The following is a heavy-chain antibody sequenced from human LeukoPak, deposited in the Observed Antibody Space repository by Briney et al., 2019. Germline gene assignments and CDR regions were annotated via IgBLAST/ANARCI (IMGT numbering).Heavy chain of an antibody. Sequence: KTSETLSLTCAVYGGSFSGYYWSWIRQPPGKGLEWIGYIYYSGSTNYNPSLKSRVTISVDTSKNQFSLKLSSVTAADTAMYYCAREVYDSGSYYIDYWGQGTLVTVSS. V-gene: IGHV4-59*01. CDR2: IYYSGST. J-gene: IGHJ4*02. CDR3: AREVYDSGSYYIDY. CDR1: GGSFSGYY. D-gene: IGHD3-10*01.